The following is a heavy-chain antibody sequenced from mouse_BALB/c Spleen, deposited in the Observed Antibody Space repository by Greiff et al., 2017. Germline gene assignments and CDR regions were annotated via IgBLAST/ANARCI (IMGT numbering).Heavy chain of an antibody. J-gene: IGHJ4*01. D-gene: IGHD2-2*01. V-gene: IGHV1-7*01. Sequence: VKLQESGAELAKPGASVKMSCKASGYTFTSYWMHWVKQRPGQGLEWIGYINPSTGYTEYNQKFKDKATLTADKSSSTAYMQLSSLTSEDSAVYYCARSKIYYGYDVHAMDYWGQGTSVTVSS. CDR2: INPSTGYT. CDR1: GYTFTSYW. CDR3: ARSKIYYGYDVHAMDY.